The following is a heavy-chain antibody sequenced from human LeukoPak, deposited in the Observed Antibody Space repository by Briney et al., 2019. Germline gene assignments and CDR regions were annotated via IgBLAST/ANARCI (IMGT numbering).Heavy chain of an antibody. CDR3: ARAPRSIFGVVIDYYYGMDV. CDR2: IKQDGSEK. V-gene: IGHV3-7*03. CDR1: GFTFSSYW. Sequence: GGSLRLSCAASGFTFSSYWMSWVRKAPGKGLEWVANIKQDGSEKYYVDSVKGRFTISRDNAKNSLYLQMNSLRAEDTAVYYCARAPRSIFGVVIDYYYGMDVWGQGTTVTVSS. D-gene: IGHD3-3*01. J-gene: IGHJ6*02.